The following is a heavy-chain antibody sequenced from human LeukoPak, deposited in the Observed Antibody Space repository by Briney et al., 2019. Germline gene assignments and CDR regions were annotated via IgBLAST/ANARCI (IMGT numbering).Heavy chain of an antibody. CDR3: AKTGTPWYYFDY. Sequence: GGSLRLSCAASGFTFSNYGMNWVRQAPGKGLEWVSTISGSGGYTYYADSVKGRFTISRDTSKNTLYLQMNSLRAEDTAVYYCAKTGTPWYYFDYWGQGTLVTVSS. D-gene: IGHD6-13*01. V-gene: IGHV3-23*01. CDR1: GFTFSNYG. J-gene: IGHJ4*02. CDR2: ISGSGGYT.